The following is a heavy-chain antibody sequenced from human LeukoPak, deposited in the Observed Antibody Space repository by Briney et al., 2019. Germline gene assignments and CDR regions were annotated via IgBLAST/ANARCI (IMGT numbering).Heavy chain of an antibody. CDR2: ISGTGDTT. V-gene: IGHV3-23*01. Sequence: GGSLRLSSAASGFTFRTYGMSWVRQAPGNGLGWVSGISGTGDTTYYADSVKGRFTISRDNSKNPLYLQMNSLRADDTAVYYCARDMALWGQGTLVTVSS. CDR3: ARDMAL. J-gene: IGHJ4*02. CDR1: GFTFRTYG. D-gene: IGHD4/OR15-4a*01.